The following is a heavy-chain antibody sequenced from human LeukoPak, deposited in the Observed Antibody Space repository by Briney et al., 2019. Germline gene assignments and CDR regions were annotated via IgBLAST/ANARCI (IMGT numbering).Heavy chain of an antibody. CDR1: GFTFSSYA. D-gene: IGHD3-9*01. J-gene: IGHJ4*02. CDR3: ARFRGYYDILTGYYSIDY. CDR2: ISYDGSNK. Sequence: GGSLRLSCAASGFTFSSYAMHWVRQAPGKGLEWVAVISYDGSNKYYADSVKGRFTISRDNAKNSLYLQMNSLRAEDTAVYYCARFRGYYDILTGYYSIDYWGQGTLVTVSS. V-gene: IGHV3-30*04.